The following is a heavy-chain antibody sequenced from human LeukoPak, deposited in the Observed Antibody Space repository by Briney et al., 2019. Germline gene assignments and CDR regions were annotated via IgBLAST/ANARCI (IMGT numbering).Heavy chain of an antibody. CDR3: ARDLYYYDSSGYPPSYNWFDP. CDR2: ISSSGSTI. V-gene: IGHV3-11*01. J-gene: IGHJ5*02. CDR1: GFTFSDYY. D-gene: IGHD3-22*01. Sequence: GGSLRLSCAASGFTFSDYYMSWIRQAPGKGLEWVSYISSSGSTIYYADSVKGRFTISRDNAKNSLYLQMNSLRAEDTAVYYCARDLYYYDSSGYPPSYNWFDPWGQGALVTVSS.